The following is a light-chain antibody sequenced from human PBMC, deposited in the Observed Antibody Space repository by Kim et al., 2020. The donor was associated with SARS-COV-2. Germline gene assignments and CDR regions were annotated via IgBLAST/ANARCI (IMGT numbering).Light chain of an antibody. CDR2: YDS. CDR1: NIGSKS. V-gene: IGLV3-21*04. J-gene: IGLJ3*02. Sequence: PGKTARITCGGNNIGSKSVHWYRQEPGQAPVLVIYYDSDRPSGITERFSGSNSENAATLTISGVEAGDEADYYCQVWDSSSNRWVFGGGTQLAVL. CDR3: QVWDSSSNRWV.